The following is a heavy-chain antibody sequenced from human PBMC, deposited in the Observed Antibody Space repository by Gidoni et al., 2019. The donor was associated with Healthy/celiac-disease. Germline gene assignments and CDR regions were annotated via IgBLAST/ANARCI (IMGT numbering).Heavy chain of an antibody. D-gene: IGHD3-3*01. Sequence: QVQLVQSGAEVKKPGASVSVSCKASGYTFTSYGISWVRKAPGQGLEWMGWISAYNGKTNYAQKLQGRVTMTTDTSTSTAYMELRSLRSDDTAVYYCARVYYDSSRGAFDIWGQGTMVTVSS. J-gene: IGHJ3*02. CDR1: GYTFTSYG. V-gene: IGHV1-18*04. CDR3: ARVYYDSSRGAFDI. CDR2: ISAYNGKT.